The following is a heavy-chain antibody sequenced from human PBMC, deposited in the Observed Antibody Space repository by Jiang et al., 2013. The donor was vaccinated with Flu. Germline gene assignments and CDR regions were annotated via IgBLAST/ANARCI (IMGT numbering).Heavy chain of an antibody. CDR3: ARTRLGYYGSGSYYNSRDPEAGGNDAFDI. D-gene: IGHD3-10*01. V-gene: IGHV2-26*01. CDR1: GFSLSNPRMG. Sequence: KPTQTLTLTCTVSGFSLSNPRMGVNWIRQPPGKALEWLAHIFSNGEKSFSVSLRNRLTISKDTSKNQVVLTMTNMDPVDTATYYCARTRLGYYGSGSYYNSRDPEAGGNDAFDIWGQGTVVTVSS. J-gene: IGHJ3*02. CDR2: IFSNGEK.